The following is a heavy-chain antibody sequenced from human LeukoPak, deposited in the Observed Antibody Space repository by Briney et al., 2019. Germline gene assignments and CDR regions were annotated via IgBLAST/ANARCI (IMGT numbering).Heavy chain of an antibody. CDR3: ARGYYYDSSGYYPYYYYGMDV. J-gene: IGHJ6*02. Sequence: ASVKVSCKASGYTFTSYYMHWVRQAPGQGLEWMGWINAGNGNTKYSQKFQGRVTITRDTSASTAYMELSSLRSEDTAVYYCARGYYYDSSGYYPYYYYGMDVWGQGTTVTVSS. CDR1: GYTFTSYY. D-gene: IGHD3-22*01. CDR2: INAGNGNT. V-gene: IGHV1-3*01.